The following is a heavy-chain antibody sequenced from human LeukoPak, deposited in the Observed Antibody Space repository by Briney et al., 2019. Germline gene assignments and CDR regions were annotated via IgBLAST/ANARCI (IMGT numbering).Heavy chain of an antibody. V-gene: IGHV3-74*01. J-gene: IGHJ4*02. D-gene: IGHD4-23*01. CDR3: ARGTSGGKYYFDN. CDR1: GFTFSAYW. CDR2: IKPDGSNT. Sequence: GGSLRLSCAASGFTFSAYWLHWVRQLPGQGLVWVSRIKPDGSNTNYADSVKGRFTISRDNAKSTLSLQMNSLRAEDTAVYYCARGTSGGKYYFDNWGQGTLVTVSS.